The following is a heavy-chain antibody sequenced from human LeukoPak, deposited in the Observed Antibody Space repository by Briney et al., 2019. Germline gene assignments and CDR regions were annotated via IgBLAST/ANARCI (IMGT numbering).Heavy chain of an antibody. CDR1: GYTFTGYY. Sequence: ASVKVSCKASGYTFTGYYMHWVRQAPGQGLEWMGWINPNSGGTNYAQKFQGRVTMTRDTSISTAYMELSRLRSDDTAVYYCARGWGTPGYSSGWYEGRWGFHDYWGQGTLVTVSS. D-gene: IGHD6-19*01. CDR2: INPNSGGT. CDR3: ARGWGTPGYSSGWYEGRWGFHDY. V-gene: IGHV1-2*02. J-gene: IGHJ4*02.